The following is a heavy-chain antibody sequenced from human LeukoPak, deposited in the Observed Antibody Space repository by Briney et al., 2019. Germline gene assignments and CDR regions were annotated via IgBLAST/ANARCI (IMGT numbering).Heavy chain of an antibody. CDR2: IIPILGTA. CDR1: GGTFSSYV. J-gene: IGHJ4*02. V-gene: IGHV1-69*06. Sequence: SVKVSCKASGGTFSSYVLNWVRQAPGQGLEWMGRIIPILGTANYAQKFQGRVTITADKSTSTAYMELSSLRSDDTAVYYCSFLPDNIALTGPGGWGQGTRVTVSS. CDR3: SFLPDNIALTGPGG. D-gene: IGHD6-19*01.